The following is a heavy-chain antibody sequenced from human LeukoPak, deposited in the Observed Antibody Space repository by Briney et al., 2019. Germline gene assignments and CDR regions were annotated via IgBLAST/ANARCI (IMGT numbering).Heavy chain of an antibody. V-gene: IGHV3-48*03. CDR1: GFTFDDYG. Sequence: GGSLRLSCAASGFTFDDYGMSWVRQAPGKGLEWVSYISSSGSTIYYADSVKGRFTISKDNAKNSLYLQMNSLRAEDTAVYYCAELGITMIGGVWGKGTTVTISS. D-gene: IGHD3-10*02. J-gene: IGHJ6*04. CDR2: ISSSGSTI. CDR3: AELGITMIGGV.